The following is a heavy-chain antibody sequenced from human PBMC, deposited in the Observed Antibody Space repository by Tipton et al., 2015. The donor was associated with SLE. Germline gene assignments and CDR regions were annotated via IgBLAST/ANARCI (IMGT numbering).Heavy chain of an antibody. J-gene: IGHJ4*02. CDR1: GFTFSDYY. CDR3: ARTGYYDSSADY. D-gene: IGHD3-22*01. V-gene: IGHV3-11*06. CDR2: ISSSSSYT. Sequence: SLRLSCAASGFTFSDYYMSWIRQAPGKGLEWVSYISSSSSYTNYADSVKGRFTISRDNSKNTLYLQMNSLRAEDTAVYYCARTGYYDSSADYWGQGTLVTVSS.